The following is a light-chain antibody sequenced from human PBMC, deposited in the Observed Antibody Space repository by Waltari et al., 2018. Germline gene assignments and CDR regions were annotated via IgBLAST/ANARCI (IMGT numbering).Light chain of an antibody. CDR1: PGVGKY. CDR3: QKYDFLPAT. V-gene: IGKV3-20*01. Sequence: EIVLTQSPGTLSLSPGERATLSCRASPGVGKYLAWDQQRPGQAPRHLLYQAAIRATGIPDRFSGSGSGTDFSLTISRLEPEDFAVYYCQKYDFLPATFGQGTTVEIK. J-gene: IGKJ1*01. CDR2: QAA.